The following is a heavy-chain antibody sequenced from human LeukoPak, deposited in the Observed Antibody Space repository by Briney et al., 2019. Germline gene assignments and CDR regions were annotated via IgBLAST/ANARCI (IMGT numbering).Heavy chain of an antibody. Sequence: SETLSLTCTVSGGSISSSSYYWGWIRQPPGKGLEWIGYIYYSGSTNYNPSLKSRVTISVDTSKNQFSLKLSSVTAADTAVYYCARRKAGLSLERRRKTPELDYWGQGTLVTVSS. CDR1: GGSISSSSYY. V-gene: IGHV4-61*05. J-gene: IGHJ4*02. CDR3: ARRKAGLSLERRRKTPELDY. D-gene: IGHD1-20*01. CDR2: IYYSGST.